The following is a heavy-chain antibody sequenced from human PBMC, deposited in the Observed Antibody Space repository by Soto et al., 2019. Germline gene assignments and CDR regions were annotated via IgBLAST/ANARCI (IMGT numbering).Heavy chain of an antibody. CDR2: IYYSGST. J-gene: IGHJ6*03. D-gene: IGHD3-16*01. CDR1: RGSISNYY. CDR3: ARERFTSSPEAYSYYPYFVDV. V-gene: IGHV4-59*01. Sequence: QVQLQESGPGLVKPSETLSLSCTVSRGSISNYYWSWIRQAPGKGLEWIGYIYYSGSTNYNPSLKRRVTLSVDTSKNHVSLRLSSVTAADTAVYYCARERFTSSPEAYSYYPYFVDVWGKGTTVNVSS.